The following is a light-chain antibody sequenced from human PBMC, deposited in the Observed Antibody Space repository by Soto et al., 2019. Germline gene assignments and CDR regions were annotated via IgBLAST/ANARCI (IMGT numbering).Light chain of an antibody. Sequence: QSVLTQPPSVSEAPRQRVTISCSGSSSNIGRNAVNWYQQLPGKAPKLLIYYDDLLPSGVSDRFSCSKSGTSAALAISGLQSEDEADYDCAAWDDSLNGVIFGGGTKLTVL. CDR2: YDD. CDR3: AAWDDSLNGVI. V-gene: IGLV1-36*01. J-gene: IGLJ2*01. CDR1: SSNIGRNA.